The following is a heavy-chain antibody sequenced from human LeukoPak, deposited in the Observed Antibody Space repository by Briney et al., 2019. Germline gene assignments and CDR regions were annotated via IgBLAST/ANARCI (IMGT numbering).Heavy chain of an antibody. CDR3: ARSGPDYGGNLGNAFDI. CDR2: IIPIFGTA. D-gene: IGHD4-23*01. Sequence: SVKVSCKASGRTFTSYAISWVRQAPGQGLEWMGGIIPIFGTANYAQKLQGRVTITTDESTSTAYMELSSLRSEDTAVYYCARSGPDYGGNLGNAFDIWGQGTMVTVSS. CDR1: GRTFTSYA. V-gene: IGHV1-69*05. J-gene: IGHJ3*02.